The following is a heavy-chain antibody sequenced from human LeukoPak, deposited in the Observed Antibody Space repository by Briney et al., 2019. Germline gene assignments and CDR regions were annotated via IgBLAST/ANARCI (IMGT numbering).Heavy chain of an antibody. CDR3: AKATVTSITIFDY. D-gene: IGHD4-17*01. J-gene: IGHJ4*02. V-gene: IGHV3-23*01. Sequence: GGSLRLSCAASGFTFSSYAMTWVRQAPGKGLEWVSAISRSGGSTYYADSIKGQFTIYRDNSKNTLYLQMNSLRAEDTDVYYCAKATVTSITIFDYWGQGTLVTVSS. CDR1: GFTFSSYA. CDR2: ISRSGGST.